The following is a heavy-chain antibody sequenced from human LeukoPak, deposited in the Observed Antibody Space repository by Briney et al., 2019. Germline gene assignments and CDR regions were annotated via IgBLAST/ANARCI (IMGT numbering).Heavy chain of an antibody. CDR2: INHSGST. CDR3: ARGGVSRGPPHHDY. CDR1: GGSFSGYY. Sequence: SETLSLTCAVYGGSFSGYYWSWIRQPPGKGLEWIGEINHSGSTNYNPSLKSRVTISVDTSKNQFSLKLSSVTAADTAVYYCARGGVSRGPPHHDYWGQGTLVTVSS. J-gene: IGHJ4*02. V-gene: IGHV4-34*01. D-gene: IGHD1-26*01.